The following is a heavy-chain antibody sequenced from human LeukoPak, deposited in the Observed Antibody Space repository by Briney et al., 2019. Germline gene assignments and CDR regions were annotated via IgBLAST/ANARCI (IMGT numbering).Heavy chain of an antibody. J-gene: IGHJ4*02. V-gene: IGHV1-18*01. CDR3: ARDSSSWAYFDY. D-gene: IGHD6-13*01. CDR1: GYTFTSYG. Sequence: ASVKVSCKASGYTFTSYGISWVRQAPGQGLEWMGWISAYNGNTNYAQKFQGRVTITADKSTSTAYMELSSLRSEDTAVYYCARDSSSWAYFDYWGQGTLVTVSS. CDR2: ISAYNGNT.